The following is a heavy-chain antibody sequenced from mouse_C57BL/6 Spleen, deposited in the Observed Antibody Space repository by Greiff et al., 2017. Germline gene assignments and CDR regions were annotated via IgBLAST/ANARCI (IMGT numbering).Heavy chain of an antibody. D-gene: IGHD2-4*01. CDR1: GYTFTSYG. CDR2: IYPRSGNT. CDR3: ARDDDYGFAY. J-gene: IGHJ3*01. V-gene: IGHV1-81*01. Sequence: QVQLQQSGAELARPGASVKLSCKASGYTFTSYGISWVKQRPGQGLEWIGEIYPRSGNTYYNEKFKGKATLTADKSSSTAYMELRSLTSEDSAVYFCARDDDYGFAYWGQGTLVTVAA.